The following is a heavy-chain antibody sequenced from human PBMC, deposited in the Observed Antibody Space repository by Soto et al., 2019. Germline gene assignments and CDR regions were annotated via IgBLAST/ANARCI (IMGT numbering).Heavy chain of an antibody. Sequence: SGPTLVNPTQTLTLTCTFSGFSHSTDDVGVGWIRQPPGKALDWLAVIYWDDDKRYSPSLKSRLTITKDTSKNQVLLTMTNMDPVDTATYFCARSKYSISSFDYWGQGALVTVS. V-gene: IGHV2-5*02. CDR3: ARSKYSISSFDY. J-gene: IGHJ4*02. D-gene: IGHD6-6*01. CDR1: GFSHSTDDVG. CDR2: IYWDDDK.